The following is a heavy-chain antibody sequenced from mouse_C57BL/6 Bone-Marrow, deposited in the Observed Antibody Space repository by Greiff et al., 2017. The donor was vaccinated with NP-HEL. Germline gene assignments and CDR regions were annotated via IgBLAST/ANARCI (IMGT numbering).Heavy chain of an antibody. CDR1: GYTFTDYY. J-gene: IGHJ4*01. V-gene: IGHV1-26*01. D-gene: IGHD2-5*01. CDR2: INPNNGGT. Sequence: VQLQQSGPELVKPGASVKISCKASGYTFTDYYMNWVKQSHGKSLEWIGDINPNNGGTSYNQKFKGKATLTVDKSSSTAYMGLRSLTSEDSAVYYCARRAYYSNYEGYAMDYWGQGTSVTVSS. CDR3: ARRAYYSNYEGYAMDY.